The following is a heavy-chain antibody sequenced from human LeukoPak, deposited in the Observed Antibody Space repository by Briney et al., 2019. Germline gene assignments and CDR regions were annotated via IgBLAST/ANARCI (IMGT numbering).Heavy chain of an antibody. CDR3: ARAVDDILTGYYFDY. D-gene: IGHD3-9*01. V-gene: IGHV3-23*01. Sequence: GGSLRLSCAAAGFTFNNYAMSWVRQAPGKGLKWVSGISSGGSTYYADSVKGRFTISRDNSKNTLFLQMNSLRAEDTAVYYCARAVDDILTGYYFDYWGQGTLVTVSS. CDR1: GFTFNNYA. CDR2: ISSGGST. J-gene: IGHJ4*02.